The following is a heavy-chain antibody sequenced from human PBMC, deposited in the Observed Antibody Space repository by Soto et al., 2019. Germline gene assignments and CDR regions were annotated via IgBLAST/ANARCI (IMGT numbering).Heavy chain of an antibody. CDR2: IYYSGST. J-gene: IGHJ4*02. CDR3: ARAKEGDYYGLGSYYSFDY. Sequence: QVQLQESGPGLVKPSQTLSLTCTVSGGSISSGGYYWSWIRQHPGKGLEWIGYIYYSGSTYYNPSLKSRVTISVDTSKNQFSLKLSSVTAADTAVYYCARAKEGDYYGLGSYYSFDYWGQGTLVTVSS. CDR1: GGSISSGGYY. D-gene: IGHD3-10*01. V-gene: IGHV4-31*03.